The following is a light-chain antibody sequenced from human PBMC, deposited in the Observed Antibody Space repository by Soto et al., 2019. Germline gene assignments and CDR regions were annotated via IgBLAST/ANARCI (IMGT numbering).Light chain of an antibody. CDR3: QQRSNWWT. V-gene: IGKV3-11*01. CDR1: QSVSSY. CDR2: DAS. J-gene: IGKJ1*01. Sequence: IVLTQSPATLSLSPGERATLSCRASQSVSSYLAWYQQKPGQTPRLLIYDASNRATGIPARFSGSGSGTDFTLTISTLEPEDFAVYCCQQRSNWWTFGQGTKVDIK.